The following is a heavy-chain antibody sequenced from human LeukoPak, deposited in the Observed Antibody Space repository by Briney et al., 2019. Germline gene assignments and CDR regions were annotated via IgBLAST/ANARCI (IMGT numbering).Heavy chain of an antibody. V-gene: IGHV4-4*02. Sequence: SGTLSLTCAVSGGSISSSNWWSWVRQPPGKGLEWIGEIYHSGSTNYNPSLKNRVTISVDKSKNQFSLKLSSVTAADTAVYYCARVDILTGSALDYWGQGTLVTVSS. CDR3: ARVDILTGSALDY. CDR1: GGSISSSNW. J-gene: IGHJ4*02. CDR2: IYHSGST. D-gene: IGHD3-9*01.